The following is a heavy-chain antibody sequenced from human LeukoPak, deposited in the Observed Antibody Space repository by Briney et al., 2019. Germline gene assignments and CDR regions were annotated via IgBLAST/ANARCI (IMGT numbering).Heavy chain of an antibody. V-gene: IGHV4-30-2*05. J-gene: IGHJ5*02. CDR1: GGAISSGGYS. D-gene: IGHD5-12*01. Sequence: PSQTLSLTCEVSGGAISSGGYSWSWIRQPPGKGLEWVGYIHHSGSTYYYPSLKSRVTISVDTSKNQFSLKLSSVTAADTAVYYCARDRGYSGYETKFDPWGQGTLVTVSS. CDR3: ARDRGYSGYETKFDP. CDR2: IHHSGST.